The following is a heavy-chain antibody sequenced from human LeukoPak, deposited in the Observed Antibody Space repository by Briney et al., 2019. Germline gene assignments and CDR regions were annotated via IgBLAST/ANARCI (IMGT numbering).Heavy chain of an antibody. CDR1: GYTLTELS. CDR3: ATDLGRYFDWLSTRN. CDR2: FDPEDGET. Sequence: ASVKVCCEVSGYTLTELSMHWVRQAPGKGREWMGGFDPEDGETIYAQKFQGRVTMTEDTSTDTAYMELSSLRSEDTDVYYCATDLGRYFDWLSTRNWGQGTLVTVSS. D-gene: IGHD3-9*01. J-gene: IGHJ4*02. V-gene: IGHV1-24*01.